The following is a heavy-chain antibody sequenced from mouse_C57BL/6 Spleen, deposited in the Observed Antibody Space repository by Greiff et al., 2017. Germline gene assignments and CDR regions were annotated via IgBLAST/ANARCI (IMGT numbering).Heavy chain of an antibody. CDR1: GYTFTSYW. CDR3: ASSDGDSPYYYAMGY. J-gene: IGHJ4*01. CDR2: IDPNSGGT. D-gene: IGHD2-13*01. Sequence: QVQLQQSGAELVKPGASVKLSCKASGYTFTSYWMHWVKQRPGRGLEWIGRIDPNSGGTKYNEKFKSKATLTVDKPSSTAYMQLSILTSDDSAVYVCASSDGDSPYYYAMGYWGQGTSVTVSS. V-gene: IGHV1-72*01.